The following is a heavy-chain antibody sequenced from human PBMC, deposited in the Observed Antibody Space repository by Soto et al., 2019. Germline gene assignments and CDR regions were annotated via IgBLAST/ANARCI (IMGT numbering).Heavy chain of an antibody. D-gene: IGHD4-17*01. J-gene: IGHJ4*02. CDR2: ISTYNGNT. CDR1: GYSFTTSG. CDR3: VRRLYGDYDF. V-gene: IGHV1-18*01. Sequence: ASVKVSCKASGYSFTTSGITWVRQAPGQGLEWMGWISTYNGNTNYAHKIQDRLILTSDTSTSTAYMELRSLRSDDTAIYYCVRRLYGDYDFWGQGTLVTVSS.